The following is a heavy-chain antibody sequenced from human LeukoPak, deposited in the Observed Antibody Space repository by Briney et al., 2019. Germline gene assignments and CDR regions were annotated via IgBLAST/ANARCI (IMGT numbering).Heavy chain of an antibody. J-gene: IGHJ3*02. Sequence: PSETLSLTCTVSGGSISSSSYYWGWIRQPPGKGLERIGSIYYSGSTYYNPSLKSRVTISVDTSKNQFSLKLSSVTAADTAVYYCARDKVVIRRHAFDIWGQGTMVTVSS. CDR1: GGSISSSSYY. CDR3: ARDKVVIRRHAFDI. V-gene: IGHV4-39*07. CDR2: IYYSGST. D-gene: IGHD3-22*01.